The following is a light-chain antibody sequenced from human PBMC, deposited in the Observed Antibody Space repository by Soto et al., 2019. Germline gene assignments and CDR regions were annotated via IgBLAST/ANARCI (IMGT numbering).Light chain of an antibody. CDR1: QSVSSSY. Sequence: EIVLTQSPGTLSLSPGERATLSCRASQSVSSSYLAWYQQKPGQAPRLLIYGASSRATGIPDRFRGSGSGTDFTLTISSLEPEDFALYYCQQYGSSPPFTFGHGTRLEIK. V-gene: IGKV3-20*01. CDR3: QQYGSSPPFT. CDR2: GAS. J-gene: IGKJ5*01.